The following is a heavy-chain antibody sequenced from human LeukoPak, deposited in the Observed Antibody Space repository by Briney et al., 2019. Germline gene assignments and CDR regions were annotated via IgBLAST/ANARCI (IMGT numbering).Heavy chain of an antibody. V-gene: IGHV1-8*01. CDR1: GYTFTSYD. CDR3: ARAMSSKRGNPALEI. J-gene: IGHJ4*02. CDR2: MNPNSGNT. Sequence: ASVKVSCKASGYTFTSYDINWVRQATGQGLEWMGWMNPNSGNTGYAQKFQGRVTMTRNTSISTACMELSSLRSEDTAVYYCARAMSSKRGNPALEIWGQGTLVTVSS. D-gene: IGHD2-2*01.